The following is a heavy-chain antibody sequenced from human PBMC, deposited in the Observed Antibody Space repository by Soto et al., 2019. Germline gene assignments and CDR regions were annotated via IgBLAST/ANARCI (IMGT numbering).Heavy chain of an antibody. Sequence: SETLSLTCTVSGGSISSYSYYWGWIRQPPGKSLQWIGSMYSSGTTYYNPSLKSRVTISVDTSKNQFSLKLSSVAAADTAISYCATHLQIVASDNWSDPWGQGTQVTVS. D-gene: IGHD5-12*01. V-gene: IGHV4-39*01. CDR1: GGSISSYSYY. J-gene: IGHJ5*02. CDR3: ATHLQIVASDNWSDP. CDR2: MYSSGTT.